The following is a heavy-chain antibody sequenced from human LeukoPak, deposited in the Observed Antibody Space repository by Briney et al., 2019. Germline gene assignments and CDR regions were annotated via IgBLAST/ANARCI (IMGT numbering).Heavy chain of an antibody. J-gene: IGHJ3*02. V-gene: IGHV4-39*01. D-gene: IGHD3-3*01. CDR3: ARHTVLEWSLGAFDI. CDR1: DGSISSYY. Sequence: SETLSLTCTVSDGSISSYYWGWIRQPPGKGLEWIGSIYYSGSTYYNPSLKSRVTISVDTSKNQFSLKLSSVTAADTAVYYCARHTVLEWSLGAFDIWGQGTMVTVSS. CDR2: IYYSGST.